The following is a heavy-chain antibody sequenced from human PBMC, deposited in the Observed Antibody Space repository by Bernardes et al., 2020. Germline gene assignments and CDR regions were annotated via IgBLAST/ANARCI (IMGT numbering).Heavy chain of an antibody. Sequence: GGSLRLSCAASGFTFSISGMHWVRQAPGKGLEWVAVLWYDGHNQYYLDSVKGRFTVSRDNSKNTLYLQMNSLRTEDTAVYYCARAALHLGELSSLGAFDIWGQGTMVTVAS. CDR1: GFTFSISG. V-gene: IGHV3-33*01. J-gene: IGHJ3*02. CDR3: ARAALHLGELSSLGAFDI. D-gene: IGHD3-16*02. CDR2: LWYDGHNQ.